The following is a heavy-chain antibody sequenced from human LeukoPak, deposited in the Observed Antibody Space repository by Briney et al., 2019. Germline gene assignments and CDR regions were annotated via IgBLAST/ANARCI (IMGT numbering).Heavy chain of an antibody. CDR2: INHSGST. Sequence: TSETLSLTCAVYGGSFSGYYWSWIRQPPGKGLEWIGEINHSGSTNYNPSLKSRVTISVDTSKNQFSLKLSSVTAADTAVYYCARGTLHMVRGVIAPYYYMDVWGKGTTVTVSS. CDR1: GGSFSGYY. J-gene: IGHJ6*03. V-gene: IGHV4-34*01. CDR3: ARGTLHMVRGVIAPYYYMDV. D-gene: IGHD3-10*01.